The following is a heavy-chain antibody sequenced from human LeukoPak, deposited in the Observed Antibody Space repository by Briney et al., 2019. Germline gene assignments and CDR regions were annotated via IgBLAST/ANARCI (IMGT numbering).Heavy chain of an antibody. V-gene: IGHV3-33*01. D-gene: IGHD3-22*01. J-gene: IGHJ4*02. CDR1: GFPFSTYG. CDR2: AYGDESQQ. Sequence: GGSLRLSCAASGFPFSTYGFHWVRQAPGKGLEWVAVAYGDESQQYYAESVKGRFTISKDTSKNILYVEMNSLRVEDTAVYFCATGGGYYYSHWGQGTLVTVSS. CDR3: ATGGGYYYSH.